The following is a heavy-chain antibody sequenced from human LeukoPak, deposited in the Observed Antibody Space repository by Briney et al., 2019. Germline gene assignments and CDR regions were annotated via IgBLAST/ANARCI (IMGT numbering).Heavy chain of an antibody. CDR2: IYHSGST. CDR1: GGSVSSDNW. D-gene: IGHD6-13*01. V-gene: IGHV4-4*02. CDR3: ARGEAAAGSWWFDP. J-gene: IGHJ5*02. Sequence: SGTLSLTCAVSGGSVSSDNWWSWVRQPPGKGLEWIGEIYHSGSTNYNPSLKSRVTISVDKSKNQFSLKLSSVTAADTAVYYCARGEAAAGSWWFDPWGQGTLDTVSS.